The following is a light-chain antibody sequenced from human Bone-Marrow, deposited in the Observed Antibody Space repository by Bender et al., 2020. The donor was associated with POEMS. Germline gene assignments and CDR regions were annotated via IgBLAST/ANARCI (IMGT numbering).Light chain of an antibody. CDR1: IGSIASNY. CDR3: QSYENNTRWV. CDR2: EDN. V-gene: IGLV6-57*04. J-gene: IGLJ3*02. Sequence: NFMLTQPHSVSESPGKTVTISCTRSIGSIASNYVQWYQQRPGSAPTTVIYEDNRRPSGVPDRFSGSIDSSSNSAALTISGLTTEDEADYYCQSYENNTRWVFGGGTRLTVL.